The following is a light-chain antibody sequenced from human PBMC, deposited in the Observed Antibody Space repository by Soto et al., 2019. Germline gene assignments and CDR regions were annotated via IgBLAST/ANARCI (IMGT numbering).Light chain of an antibody. CDR3: QIWGTGIVV. J-gene: IGLJ2*01. CDR1: SGHRNYA. Sequence: QLVLTQSPSASASLGTSVKLTCTLSSGHRNYAIAWHQQQPEKGPRFLMKVNSDGSHSKGDGIPDRFSGSSSGAERYLTISSLQSEDEADYYCQIWGTGIVVFGGGTKVTVL. V-gene: IGLV4-69*01. CDR2: VNSDGSH.